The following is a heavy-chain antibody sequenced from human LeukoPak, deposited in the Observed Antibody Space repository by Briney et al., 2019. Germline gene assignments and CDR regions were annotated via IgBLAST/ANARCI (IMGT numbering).Heavy chain of an antibody. CDR2: IYSGGST. Sequence: GGSQRLSCAASGFTVSCNYMSWVRQAPGKGLEWVSVIYSGGSTYYADSVKGRFTISRDNSKNTLYLQMNSLRAEDTAVYYCARDLFGVVTSDDAFDIWGQGTMITVSS. D-gene: IGHD3-3*01. V-gene: IGHV3-53*01. CDR3: ARDLFGVVTSDDAFDI. J-gene: IGHJ3*02. CDR1: GFTVSCNY.